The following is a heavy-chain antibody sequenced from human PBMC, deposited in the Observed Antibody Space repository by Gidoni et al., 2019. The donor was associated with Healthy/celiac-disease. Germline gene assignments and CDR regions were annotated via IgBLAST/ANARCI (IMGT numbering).Heavy chain of an antibody. CDR2: SIPIFGTA. Sequence: QVQLVQSGAEVKKPGSSVKVPCKANWRHRQQLCYQLGATGPGQGLEWMGGSIPIFGTANYGQKFQGRVTITADESTSTAYMELSSLRSEDTAVYYCARDSGSYSPGNAFDIWGQGTMVTVSS. J-gene: IGHJ3*02. CDR1: WRHRQQLC. V-gene: IGHV1-69*01. D-gene: IGHD1-26*01. CDR3: ARDSGSYSPGNAFDI.